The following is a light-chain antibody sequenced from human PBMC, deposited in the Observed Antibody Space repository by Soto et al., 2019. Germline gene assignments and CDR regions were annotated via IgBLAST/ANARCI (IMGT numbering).Light chain of an antibody. CDR1: QTVSDS. Sequence: DIQMTQSPSSLSASVGDRGTITCRANQTVSDSLNWYQQKPGKVPKLLIYAASSLRSGVPSRISGSGSGTDFTLTISSLQPEDFATYYCHHSYSTPQTFGQGTKVDIK. J-gene: IGKJ1*01. CDR3: HHSYSTPQT. V-gene: IGKV1-39*01. CDR2: AAS.